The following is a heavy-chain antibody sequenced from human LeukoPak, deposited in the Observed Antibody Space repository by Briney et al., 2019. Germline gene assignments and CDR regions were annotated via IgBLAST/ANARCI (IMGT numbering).Heavy chain of an antibody. CDR3: ARDSRVTYCSGGSCYSQYYYYGMDV. D-gene: IGHD2-15*01. V-gene: IGHV1-3*01. J-gene: IGHJ6*02. Sequence: GASVKVSCKASGYIFTTYAMHWVRQAPGQRLEWMGWINAGNGNTKYSQKFQGRVTITRDTSASTAYMELSSLRSEDTAVYYCARDSRVTYCSGGSCYSQYYYYGMDVWGQGTTVTVSS. CDR2: INAGNGNT. CDR1: GYIFTTYA.